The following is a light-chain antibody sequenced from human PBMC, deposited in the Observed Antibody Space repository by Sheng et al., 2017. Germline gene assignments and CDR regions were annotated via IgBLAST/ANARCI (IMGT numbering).Light chain of an antibody. CDR1: ALPKKY. CDR3: LSADSSDTYRGV. CDR2: KDR. Sequence: SYELTQPPSVSVSLGQMARITCSGEALPKKYAYWYQQKPGQFPVLVIYKDRERPSGIPERFSGSSSGTIVTLTISGVQAEDEADYYCLSADSSDTYRGVFGGGTKLTVL. V-gene: IGLV3-16*01. J-gene: IGLJ3*02.